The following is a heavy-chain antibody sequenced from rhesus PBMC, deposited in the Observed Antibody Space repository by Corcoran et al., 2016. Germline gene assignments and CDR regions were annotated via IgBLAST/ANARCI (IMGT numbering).Heavy chain of an antibody. J-gene: IGHJ4*01. Sequence: QVQLQESGPGLVKPSETLSLTCAVSGGSISSNYWSWIRQPPGKGLEWSGRLYGSGGSTDSNPSLRSRITIATAASESQFSRKLSSVTAADTAVYYCASDQASGAIAAATDYWGQGVLVTVSS. CDR3: ASDQASGAIAAATDY. CDR2: LYGSGGST. V-gene: IGHV4-160*01. D-gene: IGHD6-43*01. CDR1: GGSISSNY.